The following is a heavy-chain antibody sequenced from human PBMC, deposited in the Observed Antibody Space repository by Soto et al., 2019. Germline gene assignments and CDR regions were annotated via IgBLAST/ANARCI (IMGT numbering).Heavy chain of an antibody. J-gene: IGHJ4*02. CDR1: GGTFSSYA. Sequence: VASVKVSCKASGGTFSSYAISWVRQAPGQGLEWMGGIIPIFGTANYAQKFQGRVTITADESTSTAYMELSSLRSEDTAVYYCARGRLCSGGNRYCYWGQGTLVTVSS. D-gene: IGHD2-15*01. CDR2: IIPIFGTA. V-gene: IGHV1-69*13. CDR3: ARGRLCSGGNRYCY.